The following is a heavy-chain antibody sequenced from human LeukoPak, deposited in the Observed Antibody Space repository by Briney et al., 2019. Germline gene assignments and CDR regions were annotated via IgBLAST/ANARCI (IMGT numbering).Heavy chain of an antibody. D-gene: IGHD2-15*01. CDR3: AKDRALVLVEFDY. Sequence: PGGSLRLSCAASGFTFSSYAMSWVRQAPGKGLEWVSATSGSGGSTYYADSVKGRFTSSRDNSKNTLYLQMNSLRAEDTAVYYCAKDRALVLVEFDYWGQGTLVTVSS. CDR1: GFTFSSYA. CDR2: TSGSGGST. J-gene: IGHJ4*02. V-gene: IGHV3-23*01.